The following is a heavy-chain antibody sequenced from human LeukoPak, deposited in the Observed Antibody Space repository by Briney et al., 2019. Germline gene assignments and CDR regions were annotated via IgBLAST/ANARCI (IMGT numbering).Heavy chain of an antibody. CDR2: IYYSGST. CDR3: AREDPQTTVPEGMDV. D-gene: IGHD4-17*01. CDR1: GGSISSYY. Sequence: PSETLSLTCTVSGGSISSYYWSWIRQPPGRGLEWIGYIYYSGSTNYNPSLKSRVTISVDTSKNQFSLRLSSVTAADTAVYYCAREDPQTTVPEGMDVWGHGTTVIVSS. J-gene: IGHJ6*02. V-gene: IGHV4-59*01.